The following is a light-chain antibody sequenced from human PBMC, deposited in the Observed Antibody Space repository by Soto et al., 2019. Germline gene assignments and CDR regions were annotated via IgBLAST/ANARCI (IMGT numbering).Light chain of an antibody. V-gene: IGKV1-5*01. CDR3: QQYDSFSKT. J-gene: IGKJ1*01. Sequence: DIQMTQSPSTLSASVGDRVTITCRASQSIRSWLAWYQQKPGKAPQLLIYDASNLESGVPSRFSGSGSGTKFTLTISSLQPDDFATYYCQQYDSFSKTFGRGTKVEVK. CDR1: QSIRSW. CDR2: DAS.